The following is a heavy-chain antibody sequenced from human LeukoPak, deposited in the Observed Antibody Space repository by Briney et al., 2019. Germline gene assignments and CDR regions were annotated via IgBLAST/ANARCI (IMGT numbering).Heavy chain of an antibody. D-gene: IGHD1-26*01. J-gene: IGHJ4*02. V-gene: IGHV3-33*01. CDR3: ARDQVWGWEPYGFDY. CDR2: IWYDGSNK. Sequence: GRSLRLSCAASGFTLSSYGMHWVRQAPGKGLEWVAVIWYDGSNKYYADSVKGRFTISRDNSKNTLYLQMNSLRAEDTAVYYCARDQVWGWEPYGFDYWGQGTLVTVSS. CDR1: GFTLSSYG.